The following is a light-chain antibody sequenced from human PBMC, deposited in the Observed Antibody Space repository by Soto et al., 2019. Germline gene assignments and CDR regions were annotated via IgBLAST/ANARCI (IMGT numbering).Light chain of an antibody. J-gene: IGKJ1*01. Sequence: DIQGTQSPSILSASVGDRVTITCRASQSISSWLAWYQQKPGKAPNLLIHKASHLESGVPSRFSGSGSGTEFTLTISSLQPGDYATYYCQHYNSYPWTFGQGTKVDIK. CDR2: KAS. CDR3: QHYNSYPWT. CDR1: QSISSW. V-gene: IGKV1-5*03.